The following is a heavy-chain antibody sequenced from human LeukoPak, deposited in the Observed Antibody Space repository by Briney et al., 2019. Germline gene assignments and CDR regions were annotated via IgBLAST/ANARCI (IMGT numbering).Heavy chain of an antibody. D-gene: IGHD3-22*01. CDR1: GYTFTGYY. CDR3: ARDQYYYDSSGCS. J-gene: IGHJ5*02. V-gene: IGHV1-18*04. CDR2: ISAYNGNT. Sequence: ASVKVSCKASGYTFTGYYMHWVRQAPGQGLEWMGWISAYNGNTNYAQKLQGRVTMTTDTSTSTAYMELRSLRSDDTAVYYCARDQYYYDSSGCSWGQGTLVTVSS.